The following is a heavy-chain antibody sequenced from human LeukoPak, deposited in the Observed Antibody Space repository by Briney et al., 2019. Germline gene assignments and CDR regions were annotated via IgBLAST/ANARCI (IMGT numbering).Heavy chain of an antibody. CDR1: GGSFSGYY. J-gene: IGHJ4*02. V-gene: IGHV4-34*01. D-gene: IGHD3-22*01. Sequence: SETLSLTCAVYGGSFSGYYWSWIRQPPGKGLEWIGEINHSGSTNYNPSLKSRVTISVDTSKNQFSLKLSSVTAADTAVYYCARGYYYDSSGYPHYWGQGTLVTVPS. CDR2: INHSGST. CDR3: ARGYYYDSSGYPHY.